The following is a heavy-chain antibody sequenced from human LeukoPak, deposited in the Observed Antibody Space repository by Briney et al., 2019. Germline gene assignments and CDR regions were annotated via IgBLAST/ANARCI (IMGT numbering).Heavy chain of an antibody. CDR1: GFTFSNYG. CDR2: IKQDGSEK. D-gene: IGHD1-7*01. V-gene: IGHV3-7*01. J-gene: IGHJ4*02. Sequence: PGGSLRLSCAASGFTFSNYGLNWVRQTPGKGLEWVANIKQDGSEKYYVDSVKGRFTISRDNAKNSLSLQMNGLRVEDTAVYYCARAGSFWHYVYWGQGTLVTVSS. CDR3: ARAGSFWHYVY.